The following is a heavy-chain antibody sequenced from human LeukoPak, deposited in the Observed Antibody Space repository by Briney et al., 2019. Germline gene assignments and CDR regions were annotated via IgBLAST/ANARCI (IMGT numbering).Heavy chain of an antibody. CDR3: GTGLLVVLY. Sequence: VASVKVSRKASVYTFTSYVISGVRQAPGQGREGGGWISAYKGHTHYAQNPQGRVTITTDTSPSTAYIALGSRRSDDPAVYFTGTGLLVVLYWGQGTLVTVSS. CDR1: VYTFTSYV. J-gene: IGHJ4*02. CDR2: ISAYKGHT. V-gene: IGHV1-18*01. D-gene: IGHD3/OR15-3a*01.